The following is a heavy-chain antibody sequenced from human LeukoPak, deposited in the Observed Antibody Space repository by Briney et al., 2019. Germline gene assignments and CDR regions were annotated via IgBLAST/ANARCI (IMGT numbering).Heavy chain of an antibody. CDR1: GYTFTGYY. V-gene: IGHV1-2*02. CDR2: INPNSGGT. CDR3: ARDRKIVTTNSLDY. Sequence: ASVKVSCKASGYTFTGYYMHWVRQAPGQGLKWMGWINPNSGGTNYAQKFQGRVTMTRDTSISTAYMELSRLRSDDTAVYYCARDRKIVTTNSLDYWGQGTLVTVSS. D-gene: IGHD4-17*01. J-gene: IGHJ4*02.